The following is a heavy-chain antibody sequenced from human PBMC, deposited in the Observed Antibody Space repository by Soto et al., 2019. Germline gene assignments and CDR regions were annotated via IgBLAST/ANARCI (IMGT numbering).Heavy chain of an antibody. CDR1: GGSISSYY. CDR3: ASGALTTYFDY. V-gene: IGHV4-59*01. Sequence: SETLSLTCTVSGGSISSYYWSWIRQPPGKGLEWIGYFYYSGSTNYNPSLKSRVTISVDTSKNQFSLKLTSVTAADTAVYPCASGALTTYFDYWGQGTLVTVSS. CDR2: FYYSGST. J-gene: IGHJ4*02.